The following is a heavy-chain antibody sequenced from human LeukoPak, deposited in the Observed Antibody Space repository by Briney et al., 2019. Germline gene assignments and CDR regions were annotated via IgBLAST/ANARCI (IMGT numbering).Heavy chain of an antibody. CDR1: GFTFSTYV. CDR2: ISSNGDNT. Sequence: GGSLRLSCSVSGFTFSTYVMHWVRQAPGKGLEYVSSISSNGDNTYYADSVKGRFTISRDNSKNTLYLQMSSLRADDTAVYYCVRGTGYWGQGTLVTVSS. J-gene: IGHJ4*02. CDR3: VRGTGY. V-gene: IGHV3-64D*06.